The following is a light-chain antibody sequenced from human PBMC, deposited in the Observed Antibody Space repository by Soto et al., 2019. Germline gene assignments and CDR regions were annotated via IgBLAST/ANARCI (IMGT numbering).Light chain of an antibody. CDR1: SGYSSYA. CDR2: LNSDGSH. V-gene: IGLV4-69*01. J-gene: IGLJ2*01. CDR3: QTWGTDIVV. Sequence: QSVLTQSPSASASLGASVKLTCTLSSGYSSYAIAWHQQQPEKGPRYLMKLNSDGSHSKGDGIPDRFSGSSSGAERYLTISSLQSEDDADYYCQTWGTDIVVFGGGTKLTVL.